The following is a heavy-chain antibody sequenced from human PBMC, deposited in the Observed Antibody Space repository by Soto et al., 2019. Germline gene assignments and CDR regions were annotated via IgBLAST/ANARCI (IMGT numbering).Heavy chain of an antibody. CDR1: GGTIRSPDW. CDR2: IFQSGST. V-gene: IGHV4-4*02. D-gene: IGHD6-19*01. CDR3: ARGRGRYSSGWSWFDP. J-gene: IGHJ5*02. Sequence: SETLSLTCGVSGGTIRSPDWWTWVRQPPGKGLEWIGEIFQSGSTNYTPSLEGRVTISVDKSKNQFSLTLTSVTAADTAVYFCARGRGRYSSGWSWFDPWGQGILVTVSS.